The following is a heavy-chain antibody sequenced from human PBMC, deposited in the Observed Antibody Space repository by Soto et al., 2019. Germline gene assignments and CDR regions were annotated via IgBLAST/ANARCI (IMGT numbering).Heavy chain of an antibody. Sequence: LGESLKISCKGSGYSFTSYWIGWVRQMPGKGLEWMGIIYPGDSDTRYSPSFQGQVTISADKSISTAYLQWSSLKASDTAMYYCARPPRAYYDSSPDAFDIWGQGTMVTVSS. CDR3: ARPPRAYYDSSPDAFDI. CDR1: GYSFTSYW. D-gene: IGHD3-22*01. CDR2: IYPGDSDT. J-gene: IGHJ3*02. V-gene: IGHV5-51*01.